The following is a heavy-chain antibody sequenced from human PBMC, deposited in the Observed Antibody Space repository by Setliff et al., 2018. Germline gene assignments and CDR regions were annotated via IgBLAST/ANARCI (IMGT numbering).Heavy chain of an antibody. V-gene: IGHV3-7*03. J-gene: IGHJ6*03. D-gene: IGHD1-1*01. CDR1: GFTFNKHW. CDR3: ARQYNDYYYYYMDV. CDR2: IKQDGSEE. Sequence: GGSLRLSCTASGFTFNKHWMTWVRQAPGKGLEWVANIKQDGSEEYYVDSVRGRFTISRDNAHNSLYLQMNNLRVEDTAVYYCARQYNDYYYYYMDVWGRGTTVTVSS.